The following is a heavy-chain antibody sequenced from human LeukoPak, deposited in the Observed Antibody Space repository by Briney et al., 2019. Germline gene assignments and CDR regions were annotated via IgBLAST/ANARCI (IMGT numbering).Heavy chain of an antibody. Sequence: GGSLRLSGAASGFTFSRNDMHWVRQGIGKGLEWVSTIGATYDAYYLVSVKGRFTISRDNAENSVYLQMHSLRPEDTAVYYCAKDQEGAFDIRGQGTMVTLSS. J-gene: IGHJ3*02. CDR1: GFTFSRND. V-gene: IGHV3-13*01. CDR3: AKDQEGAFDI. CDR2: IGATYDA.